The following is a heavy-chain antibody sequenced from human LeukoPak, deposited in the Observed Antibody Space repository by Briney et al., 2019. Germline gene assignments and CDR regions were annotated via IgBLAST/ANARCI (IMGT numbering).Heavy chain of an antibody. CDR2: MNPDTGKT. CDR3: ARASTIFGVVNYFDY. Sequence: GASVKVSCATFGYTFTSFDIDWVRQAPGQGLEWMGWMNPDTGKTGYAQKFQGRVTMTRDTSISTAYMELSRLRSDDTAVYYCARASTIFGVVNYFDYWGQGTLVTVSS. J-gene: IGHJ4*02. V-gene: IGHV1-8*01. D-gene: IGHD3-3*01. CDR1: GYTFTSFD.